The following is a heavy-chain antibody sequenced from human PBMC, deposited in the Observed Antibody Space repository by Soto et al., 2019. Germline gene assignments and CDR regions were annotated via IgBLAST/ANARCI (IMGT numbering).Heavy chain of an antibody. V-gene: IGHV4-34*01. J-gene: IGHJ2*01. CDR3: ARAGRDYVWGSYRRGYWYFDL. CDR2: INHSGST. Sequence: PSETLSLTCAVYGGSFSGYYWSWIRQPPGKGLEWIGEINHSGSTNYNPSLKSRVTISVDTSKNQFSLKLSSVTAADTAVYYCARAGRDYVWGSYRRGYWYFDLWGRGTLVTVSS. D-gene: IGHD3-16*02. CDR1: GGSFSGYY.